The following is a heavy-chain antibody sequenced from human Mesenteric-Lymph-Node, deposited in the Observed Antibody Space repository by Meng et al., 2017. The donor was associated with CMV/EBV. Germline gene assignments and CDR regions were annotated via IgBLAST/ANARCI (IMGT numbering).Heavy chain of an antibody. Sequence: GESLKISCAASGFTFSNYGMHWVRQAPGKGLDWVAVIWYDGSKKDHADSVKGRFTVSRDSSKNMLYLQMDSLRAEDTALYYCAREGSTRNDHTGYGLDVWGQGTTVTVSS. CDR1: GFTFSNYG. CDR3: AREGSTRNDHTGYGLDV. V-gene: IGHV3-33*01. CDR2: IWYDGSKK. D-gene: IGHD2-2*01. J-gene: IGHJ6*02.